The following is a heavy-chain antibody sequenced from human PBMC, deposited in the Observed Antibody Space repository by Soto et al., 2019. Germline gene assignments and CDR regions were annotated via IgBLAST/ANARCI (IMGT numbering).Heavy chain of an antibody. CDR2: ISSSSSYI. J-gene: IGHJ2*01. CDR3: AKDGRRDVRSVSAFLLNRSSDL. Sequence: GKGLEWVSSISSSSSYIYYADSVKGRFTISRDNAKNSLYLQMNSLRAEDTAFFFRAKDGRRDVRSVSAFLLNRSSDL. V-gene: IGHV3-21*01. D-gene: IGHD3-10*02.